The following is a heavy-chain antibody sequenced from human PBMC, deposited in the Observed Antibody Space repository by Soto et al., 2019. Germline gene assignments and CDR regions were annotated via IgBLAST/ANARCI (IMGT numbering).Heavy chain of an antibody. CDR1: GFTFSTYA. J-gene: IGHJ5*02. CDR2: ISSSGDST. D-gene: IGHD2-2*01. Sequence: GGSLRLSCAASGFTFSTYAMSWVRQAPGKGLEWVSAISSSGDSTYYADSVKGRFTISRDNSKNTLHLQMNSLRAEDTAVYYCAQDRLDPRAECSRTSCLGWFGPWGQGTLVTVSS. V-gene: IGHV3-23*01. CDR3: AQDRLDPRAECSRTSCLGWFGP.